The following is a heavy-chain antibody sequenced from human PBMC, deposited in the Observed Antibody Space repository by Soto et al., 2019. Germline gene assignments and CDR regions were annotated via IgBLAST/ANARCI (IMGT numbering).Heavy chain of an antibody. J-gene: IGHJ4*02. CDR2: ISYDGSNK. CDR1: GFTFSSYA. CDR3: ARDGVHNLHLGEFDY. D-gene: IGHD3-16*01. Sequence: QVQLVESGGGVVQPGRSLRLSCAASGFTFSSYAMHWVRQAPGKGLEWVAVISYDGSNKYYADSVKGRFTISRDNSKNTLYLQINSLRAEDTAVYYCARDGVHNLHLGEFDYWGQGTLVTVAS. V-gene: IGHV3-30-3*01.